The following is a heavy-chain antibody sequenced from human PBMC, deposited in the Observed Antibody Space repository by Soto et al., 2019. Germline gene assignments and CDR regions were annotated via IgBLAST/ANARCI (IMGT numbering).Heavy chain of an antibody. J-gene: IGHJ3*02. V-gene: IGHV1-69*02. CDR1: GGTFSSYT. CDR2: IIPILGIA. Sequence: ASVKVSCKASGGTFSSYTISWVRQAPGQGLEWMGRIIPILGIANYAQKFQGRVTITADKSTSTAYMELSSLRSEDTAVYYCAGSEWELLRGGAFDIWGQGTMVTVSS. CDR3: AGSEWELLRGGAFDI. D-gene: IGHD1-26*01.